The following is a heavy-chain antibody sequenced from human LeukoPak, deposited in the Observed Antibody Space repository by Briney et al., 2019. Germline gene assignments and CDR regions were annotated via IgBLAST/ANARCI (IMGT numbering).Heavy chain of an antibody. CDR3: ARPRIESGGYYYGH. Sequence: GVSVKVSCKASGYTFTGYYIHWVRQAPGQGLEWMGWVNPTDGATNYAQKFQGRVTMTTDTSTNTAYMELSWLTSDDTAVYYCARPRIESGGYYYGHWGQGTLVTVSS. D-gene: IGHD3-22*01. CDR1: GYTFTGYY. V-gene: IGHV1-2*02. CDR2: VNPTDGAT. J-gene: IGHJ4*02.